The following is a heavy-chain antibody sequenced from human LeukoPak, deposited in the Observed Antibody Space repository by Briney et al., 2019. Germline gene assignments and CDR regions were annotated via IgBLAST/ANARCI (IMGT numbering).Heavy chain of an antibody. V-gene: IGHV1-2*02. CDR1: GYTFTGYY. J-gene: IGHJ4*02. CDR2: INPTSGGT. Sequence: GASVKVSCKASGYTFTGYYMHWVRQAPGQGLEWMGYINPTSGGTNYAQRFQGRVTMTRDTSISTAYMELSRLRSDDTAVYYRARESVSGYYFDYWGQGTLVTVSS. D-gene: IGHD3-3*01. CDR3: ARESVSGYYFDY.